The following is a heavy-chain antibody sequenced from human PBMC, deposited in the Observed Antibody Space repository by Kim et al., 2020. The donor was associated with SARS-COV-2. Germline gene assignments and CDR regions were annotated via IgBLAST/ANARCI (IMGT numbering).Heavy chain of an antibody. V-gene: IGHV3-23*03. CDR1: GFIFKNFD. D-gene: IGHD1-1*01. CDR3: AKHLIRTYDY. CDR2: VIFDGTSA. Sequence: GGSLRLSCGASGFIFKNFDISWVRQAPGKGLEWVSVVIFDGTSAYYTDSVKGRFTVSRDNSKNMVYLQMNSLRAEDTAIYYCAKHLIRTYDYWGQGTLVTVSA. J-gene: IGHJ4*02.